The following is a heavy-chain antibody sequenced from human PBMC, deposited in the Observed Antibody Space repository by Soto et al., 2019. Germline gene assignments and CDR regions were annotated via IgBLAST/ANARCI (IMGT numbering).Heavy chain of an antibody. CDR1: GFSFRDYF. J-gene: IGHJ4*02. Sequence: GGSLRLSCAASGFSFRDYFMSWIRQAPGKGLEWVSYIGPYGNSIYYADSVKGRFTISRDDAKKSLYLHMNSLRAEDTAVYYCARGDYTYGVYWGQGSPVTVSS. V-gene: IGHV3-11*01. CDR3: ARGDYTYGVY. D-gene: IGHD3-3*01. CDR2: IGPYGNSI.